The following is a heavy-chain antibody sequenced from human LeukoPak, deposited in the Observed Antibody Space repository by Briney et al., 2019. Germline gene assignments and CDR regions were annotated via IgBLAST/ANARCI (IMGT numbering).Heavy chain of an antibody. CDR2: ISSSGSTI. Sequence: GGSLRLSCAASGFTFSSYEMNWVRQAPGKGLEWVSYISSSGSTIYYADSVKGRFTISRDNAKNSLYLQMNSLRAEDTALYYCARGGPARWLQFYAFDIWGQGTMVTVSS. D-gene: IGHD5-24*01. CDR3: ARGGPARWLQFYAFDI. J-gene: IGHJ3*02. V-gene: IGHV3-48*03. CDR1: GFTFSSYE.